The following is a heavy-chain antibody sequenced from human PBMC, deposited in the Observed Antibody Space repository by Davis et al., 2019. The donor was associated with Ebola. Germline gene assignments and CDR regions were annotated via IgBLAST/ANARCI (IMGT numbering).Heavy chain of an antibody. CDR3: ARGRGRGFDS. V-gene: IGHV4-39*01. Sequence: SETLSLTCTVSGGSISSSSYYWGWIRQPPGKGLEWIGSIYYSGSTYYNPSLKSRVTISVDTSKNQFSLKLTSVTAADTALYFCARGRGRGFDSWGQGTLVTVSS. D-gene: IGHD3-10*01. CDR2: IYYSGST. J-gene: IGHJ4*02. CDR1: GGSISSSSYY.